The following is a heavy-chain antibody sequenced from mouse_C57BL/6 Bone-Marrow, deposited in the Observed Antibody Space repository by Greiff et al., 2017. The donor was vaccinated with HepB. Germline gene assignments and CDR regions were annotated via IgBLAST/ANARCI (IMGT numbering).Heavy chain of an antibody. CDR2: IYPGSGST. V-gene: IGHV1-55*01. CDR3: ARSTTVVAWDYFDY. Sequence: VQLQQPGAELVKPGASVKMSCKASGYTFTSYWITWVKQRPGQGLEWIGDIYPGSGSTNYNEKFKSKATLTVDTSSSTAYMQLSSLTSEDSAVYYCARSTTVVAWDYFDYWGQGTTLTVSS. J-gene: IGHJ2*01. CDR1: GYTFTSYW. D-gene: IGHD1-1*01.